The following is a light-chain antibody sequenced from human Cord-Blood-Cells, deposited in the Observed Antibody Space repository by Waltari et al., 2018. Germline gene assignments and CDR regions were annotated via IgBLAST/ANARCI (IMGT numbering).Light chain of an antibody. J-gene: IGLJ3*02. CDR1: SSDVGGYNY. Sequence: QSALTQPRSVSGSPGQSVTISCTGTSSDVGGYNYVSWYQQHPGKAPIRMIYDVSKRPSGVPDRFSGSKSGNTAALTISGLQAEDEAYYYCCSYAGSYTWVFGGGTKLTVL. CDR3: CSYAGSYTWV. V-gene: IGLV2-11*01. CDR2: DVS.